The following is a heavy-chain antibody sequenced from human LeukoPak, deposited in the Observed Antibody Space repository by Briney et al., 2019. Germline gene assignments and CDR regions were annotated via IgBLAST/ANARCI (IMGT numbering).Heavy chain of an antibody. J-gene: IGHJ4*02. D-gene: IGHD3-9*01. CDR2: INPSGGST. Sequence: ASVKVSCKASGYTFTSYYMHWVRQAPGQGLEWMGIINPSGGSTSYAQKFQGRVTMTGDTSTSTVCMELSSLRSEDTAVYYCARNQAHYDILTGGFDYWGQGTLVTVSS. CDR1: GYTFTSYY. V-gene: IGHV1-46*01. CDR3: ARNQAHYDILTGGFDY.